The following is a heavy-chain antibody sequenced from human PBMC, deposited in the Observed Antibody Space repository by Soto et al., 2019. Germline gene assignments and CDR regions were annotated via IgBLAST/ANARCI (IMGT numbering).Heavy chain of an antibody. Sequence: QVHLVESGGGVVQPGRSLRLSCAASGFTFSNFGMHWVRQAPGKVLEWVAVIWDDGSETFYADSVKGRFTISRDNSKNTLYLQMNSLRAEDTALYFCARGDRPDFDYWGQGTLVTVSS. CDR3: ARGDRPDFDY. V-gene: IGHV3-33*01. CDR2: IWDDGSET. D-gene: IGHD6-6*01. J-gene: IGHJ4*02. CDR1: GFTFSNFG.